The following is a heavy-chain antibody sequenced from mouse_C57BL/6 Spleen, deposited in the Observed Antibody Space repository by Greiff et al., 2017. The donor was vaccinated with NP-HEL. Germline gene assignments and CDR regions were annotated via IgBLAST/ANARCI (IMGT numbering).Heavy chain of an antibody. CDR3: ARNHDYDEVYYAMDY. Sequence: QVQLQQPGAELVKPGASVKMSCKASGYTFTSYWITWVKQRPGQGLEWIGDIYPGSGSTNYNEKFKSKATLTVDTSSSTAYMQLSSLTSEDSAVYYCARNHDYDEVYYAMDYWGQGTSVTVSS. D-gene: IGHD2-4*01. CDR1: GYTFTSYW. J-gene: IGHJ4*01. V-gene: IGHV1-55*01. CDR2: IYPGSGST.